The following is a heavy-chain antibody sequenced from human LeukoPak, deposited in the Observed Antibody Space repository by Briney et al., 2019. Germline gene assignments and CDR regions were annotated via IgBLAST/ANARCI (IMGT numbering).Heavy chain of an antibody. CDR3: ARGRGAAAGTGY. CDR2: IIPILGIA. CDR1: GYTFTSYD. D-gene: IGHD6-13*01. Sequence: GASVKVSCKASGYTFTSYDISWVRQAPGQGLEWMGRIIPILGIANYAQKFQGRVTITADKSTSTAYMELSSLRSEDTAVYYCARGRGAAAGTGYWGQGTLVTVSS. J-gene: IGHJ4*02. V-gene: IGHV1-69*04.